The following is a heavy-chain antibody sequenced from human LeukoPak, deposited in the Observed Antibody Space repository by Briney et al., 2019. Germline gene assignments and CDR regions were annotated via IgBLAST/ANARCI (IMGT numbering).Heavy chain of an antibody. Sequence: ASVKVSCKASGYTFTSYYMHWVRQAPGQGLEWMGIIDPSGGRTTYAQKLQGRVTITRDMSTSTVYMELSSLKSEDTAMYYCARENYYHSTCHKFDYWGQGTLGPVSS. J-gene: IGHJ4*02. V-gene: IGHV1-46*01. CDR3: ARENYYHSTCHKFDY. CDR2: IDPSGGRT. D-gene: IGHD1-26*01. CDR1: GYTFTSYY.